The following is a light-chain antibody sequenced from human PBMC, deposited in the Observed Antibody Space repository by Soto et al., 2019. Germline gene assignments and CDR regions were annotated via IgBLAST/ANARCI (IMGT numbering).Light chain of an antibody. CDR3: QQTNSFPRT. CDR1: QDINSW. CDR2: AAS. V-gene: IGKV1-12*01. J-gene: IGKJ1*01. Sequence: DTQMTQSPFSVSASVGDRVIITCRASQDINSWFAWYQQKPRKAPKLLIYAASSLQSGVPSRFSGSGSGTDFTLTINSLQPEDFATYYCQQTNSFPRTFGQGTKVEV.